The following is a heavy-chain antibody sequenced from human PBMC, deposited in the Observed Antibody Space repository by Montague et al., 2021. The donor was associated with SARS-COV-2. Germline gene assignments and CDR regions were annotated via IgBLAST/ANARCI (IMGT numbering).Heavy chain of an antibody. V-gene: IGHV3-30*18. CDR1: GFTLTTYG. CDR2: ISFDGRNL. D-gene: IGHD2-21*01. Sequence: SLRLSLSASGFTLTTYGMHWLRQAPGKGLEWMAVISFDGRNLRYADSVKGRFTISRDISKRNVFLQMNSLREEDSAVYFCAKDVVVNGYSHWYFDLWGRGTLVTVSS. CDR3: AKDVVVNGYSHWYFDL. J-gene: IGHJ2*01.